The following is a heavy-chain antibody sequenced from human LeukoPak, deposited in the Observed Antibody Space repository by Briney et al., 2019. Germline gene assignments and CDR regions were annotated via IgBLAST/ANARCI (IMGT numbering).Heavy chain of an antibody. CDR3: ARGMGPILPSRSPYFDY. J-gene: IGHJ4*02. V-gene: IGHV4-4*07. CDR1: GGSISSYY. CDR2: IYTSGSN. Sequence: PSETLSLTCTVSGGSISSYYWSWVRQPAGKGLEWIGRIYTSGSNNYNPSLKSRVTMSVDTSKNQFSLNLSSVTAADTAVYYCARGMGPILPSRSPYFDYWGQGTLVTVSS. D-gene: IGHD1-26*01.